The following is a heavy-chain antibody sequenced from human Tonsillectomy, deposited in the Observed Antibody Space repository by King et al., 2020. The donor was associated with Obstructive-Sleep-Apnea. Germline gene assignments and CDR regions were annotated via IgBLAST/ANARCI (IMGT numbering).Heavy chain of an antibody. V-gene: IGHV4-4*09. D-gene: IGHD6-19*01. J-gene: IGHJ6*02. CDR3: ARITGDSSGHVFYNGVDV. CDR1: GDSINKYY. CDR2: IFWSGGT. Sequence: QLQESGPRVVKPSETLSLMCNVSGDSINKYYWSWFRQPPGKGLEGLGDIFWSGGTKYNPSLQSRVTISVERSRNQFSLKLRPVTAADTAVYFWARITGDSSGHVFYNGVDVWGHGTTVTVSS.